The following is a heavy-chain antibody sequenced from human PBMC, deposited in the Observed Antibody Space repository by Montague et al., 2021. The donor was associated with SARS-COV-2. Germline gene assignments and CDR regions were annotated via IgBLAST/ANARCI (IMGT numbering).Heavy chain of an antibody. J-gene: IGHJ4*02. Sequence: SETLSLTCAVYTEAFNGYYWTWIRQSPGKGLEWIGDVSYPGSAKYNPSLRSRVTISLDTYRKQVSLSLRSLTAADTAVYYCARAQNTCFIANCVNYFDIWGLGALVTVSS. CDR1: TEAFNGYY. V-gene: IGHV4-34*01. CDR2: VSYPGSA. D-gene: IGHD1-1*01. CDR3: ARAQNTCFIANCVNYFDI.